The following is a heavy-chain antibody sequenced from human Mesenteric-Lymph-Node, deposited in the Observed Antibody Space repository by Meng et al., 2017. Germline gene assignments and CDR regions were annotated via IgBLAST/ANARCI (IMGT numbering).Heavy chain of an antibody. CDR1: GFTFSSYW. Sequence: GESLKISCAASGFTFSSYWMSWVRQAPGKGLEWVANIKQDGSEKYYVDSVKGRFTISRDNAKNSLYLQMNSLRAEDTAVYYCARDVAYSGYDCWFDPWGQGTLATVSS. J-gene: IGHJ5*02. CDR2: IKQDGSEK. D-gene: IGHD5-12*01. V-gene: IGHV3-7*03. CDR3: ARDVAYSGYDCWFDP.